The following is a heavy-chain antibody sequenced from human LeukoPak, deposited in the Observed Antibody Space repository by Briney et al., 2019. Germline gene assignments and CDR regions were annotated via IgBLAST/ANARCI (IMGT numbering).Heavy chain of an antibody. D-gene: IGHD5-12*01. Sequence: GGSLRLSCAASGSTLSSYAMSWVRQVPGKGLEWVSAISGSGGRTYYADSVKGRFIISRDNSKNTLYLQMNSLRAEDTAVYYCAKDTVKVTTIRRVPHYMDVWGKGTTVTISS. CDR2: ISGSGGRT. J-gene: IGHJ6*03. V-gene: IGHV3-23*01. CDR3: AKDTVKVTTIRRVPHYMDV. CDR1: GSTLSSYA.